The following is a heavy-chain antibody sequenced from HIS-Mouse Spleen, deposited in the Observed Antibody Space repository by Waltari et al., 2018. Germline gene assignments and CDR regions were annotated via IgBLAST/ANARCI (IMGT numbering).Heavy chain of an antibody. D-gene: IGHD5-12*01. Sequence: QVQLVESGGGVVQPGRSLGLSCPASGFTSSSFAIHWVRQAPGKGMEWVAVISYDGSNKYYADSVKGRFTISRDNSKNTLYLQMNSLRAEDTAVYYCARAGTLHIVATTFDYWGQGTLVTVSS. J-gene: IGHJ4*02. CDR2: ISYDGSNK. V-gene: IGHV3-30*04. CDR3: ARAGTLHIVATTFDY. CDR1: GFTSSSFA.